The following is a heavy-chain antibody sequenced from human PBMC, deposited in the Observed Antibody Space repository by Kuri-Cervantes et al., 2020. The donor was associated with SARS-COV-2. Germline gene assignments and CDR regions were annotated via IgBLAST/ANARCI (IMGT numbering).Heavy chain of an antibody. D-gene: IGHD6-19*01. CDR2: ISGSGGST. J-gene: IGHJ3*02. CDR1: GFTFDDDA. Sequence: GESLKISCAASGFTFDDDAMHWVRQAPGKGLEWVSAISGSGGSTYYADSVKGRFTISRDNSKNTLYLQMNSLRAEDTAVYYCAKDWLPDDAFDIWGQGTMVTVSS. V-gene: IGHV3-23*01. CDR3: AKDWLPDDAFDI.